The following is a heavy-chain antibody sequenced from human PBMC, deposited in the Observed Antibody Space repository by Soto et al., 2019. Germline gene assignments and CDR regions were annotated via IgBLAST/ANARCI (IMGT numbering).Heavy chain of an antibody. CDR3: AREHTIFGVVIINYGMDV. J-gene: IGHJ6*02. V-gene: IGHV3-48*02. D-gene: IGHD3-3*01. Sequence: EVQLVESGGGLVQPGGSLRLSCAASGFTFSSYSMKWVRQAPGKGLEWVSYISSSSSTIYYADSVKGRFTISRDNAKNSLYLQMNSLREEDTAVYYCAREHTIFGVVIINYGMDVWGQGTTVTVSS. CDR1: GFTFSSYS. CDR2: ISSSSSTI.